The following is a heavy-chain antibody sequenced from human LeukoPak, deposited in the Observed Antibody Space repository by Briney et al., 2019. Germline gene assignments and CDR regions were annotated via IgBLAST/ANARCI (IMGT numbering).Heavy chain of an antibody. CDR3: AREWWYLDY. V-gene: IGHV3-7*05. CDR2: IKEDGSDI. Sequence: GGSLRLSCAASGFTFTTYSMTWVRQAPGRGLEWEARIKEDGSDIHYVDSVKGRFTISRDNAKNSVYLQMNSLRAEDTAVYYCAREWWYLDYWGQGTLVTVSS. CDR1: GFTFTTYS. J-gene: IGHJ4*02. D-gene: IGHD2-15*01.